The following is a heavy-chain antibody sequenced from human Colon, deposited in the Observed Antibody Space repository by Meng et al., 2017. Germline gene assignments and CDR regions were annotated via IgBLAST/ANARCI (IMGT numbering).Heavy chain of an antibody. CDR3: ISGYCSSTSCYS. CDR2: IISNTYGGTT. CDR1: GFTFSSVW. V-gene: IGHV3-15*01. J-gene: IGHJ4*02. D-gene: IGHD2-2*01. Sequence: GGPLRPPCAAPGFTFSSVWMSWVRQAPGKGLEWVGRIISNTYGGTTDYAAPVKGRFSISRDDSKNTLYLQMNSLKTEDTAVYYCISGYCSSTSCYSWGQGTLVTVSS.